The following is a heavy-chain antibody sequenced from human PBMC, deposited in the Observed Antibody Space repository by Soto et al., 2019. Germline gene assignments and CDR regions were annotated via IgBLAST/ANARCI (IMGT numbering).Heavy chain of an antibody. Sequence: QLVESGGGLVKPGGSLRLSCAASGFTFSNAWMSWVRQAPGKGLEWVGGIKGEADGGTKDYAAPVKGRITISRDHSKDTLYLQMNSLKPVDTAVYYCTTGLSNGYYNFDYWGQGAPVAVSS. CDR3: TTGLSNGYYNFDY. CDR2: IKGEADGGTK. J-gene: IGHJ4*02. D-gene: IGHD3-22*01. V-gene: IGHV3-15*01. CDR1: GFTFSNAW.